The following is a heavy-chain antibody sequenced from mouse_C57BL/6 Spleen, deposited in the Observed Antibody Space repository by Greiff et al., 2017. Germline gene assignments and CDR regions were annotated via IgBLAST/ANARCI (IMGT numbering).Heavy chain of an antibody. CDR3: ARIYYYGSSYAWFAY. Sequence: VQLQQSGPELVKPGASVKMSCKASGYTFTDYNMHWVKQSHGKSLEWIGYINPNNGGTSYNQKFKGKATLTVNKSSSTAYMELRSLTSEDSAVYYCARIYYYGSSYAWFAYWGQGTLVTVSA. J-gene: IGHJ3*01. CDR2: INPNNGGT. D-gene: IGHD1-1*01. V-gene: IGHV1-22*01. CDR1: GYTFTDYN.